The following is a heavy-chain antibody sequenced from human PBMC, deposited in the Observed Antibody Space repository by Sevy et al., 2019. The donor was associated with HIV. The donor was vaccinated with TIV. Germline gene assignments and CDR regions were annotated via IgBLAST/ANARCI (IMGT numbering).Heavy chain of an antibody. V-gene: IGHV3-23*01. D-gene: IGHD3-22*01. CDR2: ISGSGVST. Sequence: GGSLRLSCAASRFTLRSYAMSWVRQAPGKGLEWVSAISGSGVSTYYADSVKGRFTISRDNCKNTLYLQMNSLRAEDTDVYYCAKDVRYDSSGYFDYWGQGILVTVSS. CDR3: AKDVRYDSSGYFDY. CDR1: RFTLRSYA. J-gene: IGHJ4*02.